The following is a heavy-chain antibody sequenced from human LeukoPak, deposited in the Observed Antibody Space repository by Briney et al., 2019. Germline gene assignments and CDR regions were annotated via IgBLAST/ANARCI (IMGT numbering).Heavy chain of an antibody. CDR2: INHSGST. D-gene: IGHD5-18*01. J-gene: IGHJ4*02. Sequence: PSETLSLTCAVYGGSFSGYYWSWIRQPPGKGLEWIGEINHSGSTNYNPSLKSRVTISVDTSKNQFSLKLSSVTAADTAVYYCARGGYSYGYFFGYWGQGTLVTVSS. CDR1: GGSFSGYY. CDR3: ARGGYSYGYFFGY. V-gene: IGHV4-34*01.